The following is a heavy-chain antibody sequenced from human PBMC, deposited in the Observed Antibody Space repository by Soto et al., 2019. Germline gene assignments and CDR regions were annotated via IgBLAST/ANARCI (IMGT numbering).Heavy chain of an antibody. CDR3: ARRGDYYDSSGDANDI. Sequence: SETLCVSCAFYVGSFSVYYWSVIRQPPGKGLELIGEINHSGSTNYNPSLKSRVTISVDTSKNQFSLKLTSVTAADTAVYYCARRGDYYDSSGDANDIWGQGTLVTVSS. J-gene: IGHJ3*02. CDR2: INHSGST. CDR1: VGSFSVYY. V-gene: IGHV4-34*01. D-gene: IGHD3-22*01.